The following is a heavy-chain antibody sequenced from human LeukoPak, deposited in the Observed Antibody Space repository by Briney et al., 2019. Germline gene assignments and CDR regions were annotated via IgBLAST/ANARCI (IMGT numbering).Heavy chain of an antibody. CDR2: MYHNGST. J-gene: IGHJ4*02. D-gene: IGHD3-22*01. CDR3: ARDRVHHYDSSGYYYEAPQYYFDY. V-gene: IGHV4-39*07. CDR1: GGSISSISYY. Sequence: SETLSLTCTVSGGSISSISYYWGWIRQPPGKGLEWIGSMYHNGSTYYNPSLKSRVTISVDTSKNQFSLKLSSVTAADTAVYYCARDRVHHYDSSGYYYEAPQYYFDYWGQGTLVTVSS.